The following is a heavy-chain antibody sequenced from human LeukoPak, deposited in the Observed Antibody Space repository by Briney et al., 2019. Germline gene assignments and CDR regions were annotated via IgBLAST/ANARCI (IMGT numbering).Heavy chain of an antibody. V-gene: IGHV4-34*01. Sequence: SETLSLTCAFYGGSFSGYSLTWIRQPPGKGLEWIGEINHSGINHFNPSLKSRVTISADTSKKQVFLTLSSVTAADTAVYYCARLGHFDYWGQGTLVTVSS. CDR1: GGSFSGYS. J-gene: IGHJ4*02. CDR2: INHSGIN. D-gene: IGHD3-3*02. CDR3: ARLGHFDY.